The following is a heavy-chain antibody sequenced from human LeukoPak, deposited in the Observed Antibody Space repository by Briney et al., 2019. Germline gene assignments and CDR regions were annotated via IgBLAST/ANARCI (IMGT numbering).Heavy chain of an antibody. V-gene: IGHV1-2*02. CDR2: ISPSGGT. Sequence: GASVKVSCKASGYTFTGYYMHWVRQAPGQGLEWMGWISPSGGTDYAQKFQDRVTMTRDTSISTAYMELSSLRFDDTAVYYCARDAIAVAGLGGYWGQGTLVTVSS. D-gene: IGHD6-19*01. CDR3: ARDAIAVAGLGGY. CDR1: GYTFTGYY. J-gene: IGHJ4*02.